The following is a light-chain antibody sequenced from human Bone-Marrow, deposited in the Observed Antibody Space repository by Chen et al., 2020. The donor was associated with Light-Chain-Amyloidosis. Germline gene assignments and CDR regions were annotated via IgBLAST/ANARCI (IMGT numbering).Light chain of an antibody. CDR1: DLPTKY. Sequence: SYELTQPPSVSVSPGQTARITCSGDDLPTKYAYWYQQKPGQAPVLVIHSDTERPSGISERFSGASAGTTATLTISGVQAEDKADYHCQSADSSGTNEVIFGGGTKLTVL. CDR3: QSADSSGTNEVI. CDR2: SDT. J-gene: IGLJ2*01. V-gene: IGLV3-25*03.